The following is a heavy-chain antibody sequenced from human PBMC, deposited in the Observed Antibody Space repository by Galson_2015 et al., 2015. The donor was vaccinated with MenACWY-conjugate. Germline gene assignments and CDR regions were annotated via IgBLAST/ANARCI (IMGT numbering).Heavy chain of an antibody. D-gene: IGHD4-17*01. CDR1: GFTFSSYA. J-gene: IGHJ4*02. Sequence: SLRLSCAASGFTFSSYAMSWVRQAPGKGLEWVSAISGSGGSTYYADSVKGRFTIFRDNSKNTLYLQMNSLRAEDTAVYCCAKVFAPLTTVSYFDYRGQGTLVTVSS. CDR2: ISGSGGST. CDR3: AKVFAPLTTVSYFDY. V-gene: IGHV3-23*01.